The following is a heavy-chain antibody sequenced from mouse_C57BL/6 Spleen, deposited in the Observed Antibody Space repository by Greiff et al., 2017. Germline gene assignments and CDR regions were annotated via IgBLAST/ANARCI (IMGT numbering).Heavy chain of an antibody. CDR1: GFTFSDYG. Sequence: EVKLVESGGGLVQPGGSLTLSCAASGFTFSDYGMHWVRQAPEKGLEWVAYISSGSSTIYYADTVEGRFTISRDKAKNTLFLQMTSLRSDDTAMYYCARCYYGYYICGSFDYWGQGTTLTVSS. V-gene: IGHV5-17*01. D-gene: IGHD2-3*01. CDR2: ISSGSSTI. CDR3: ARCYYGYYICGSFDY. J-gene: IGHJ2*01.